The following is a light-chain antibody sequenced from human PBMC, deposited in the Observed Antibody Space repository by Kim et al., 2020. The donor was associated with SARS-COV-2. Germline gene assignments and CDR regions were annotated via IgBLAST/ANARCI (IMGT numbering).Light chain of an antibody. CDR3: QVWDTGSDHWV. V-gene: IGLV3-21*04. J-gene: IGLJ3*02. CDR2: YNS. Sequence: SYELTQPPSVSVAPGNTARITCGGNNIGGKSVHWYQQKSGQAPVLVIYYNSDRPSGIPERFSGFNSGKTATLTISWVEVGDEADYYCQVWDTGSDHWVFG. CDR1: NIGGKS.